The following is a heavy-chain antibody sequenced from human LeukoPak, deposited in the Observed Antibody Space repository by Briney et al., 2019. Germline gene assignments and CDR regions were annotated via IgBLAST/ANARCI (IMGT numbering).Heavy chain of an antibody. CDR2: IYYSGST. Sequence: PSEALSLTCTVSGGSISSYYWSWIRQHPGKGLEWIGYIYYSGSTNYNPSLKSRVTISVDTSKNQFSLKLSSVTAADTAVYYCARAQGRVVVLDYWGQGTLVTVSS. J-gene: IGHJ4*02. CDR1: GGSISSYY. CDR3: ARAQGRVVVLDY. V-gene: IGHV4-59*01. D-gene: IGHD3-22*01.